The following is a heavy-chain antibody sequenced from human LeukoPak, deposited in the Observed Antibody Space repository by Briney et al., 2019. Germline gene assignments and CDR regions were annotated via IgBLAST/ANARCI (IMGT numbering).Heavy chain of an antibody. CDR2: IYNGGNT. D-gene: IGHD6-19*01. V-gene: IGHV4-59*01. CDR1: RGSISSYY. CDR3: ARDSWLGRNRAFDY. Sequence: SETLSLTCTGSRGSISSYYRGWLRQPPGKGLEWIGNIYNGGNTNYNPSLKSRVTISADTSKNQFSLMLRSVAAAATDVYFCARDSWLGRNRAFDYLVQGTLVTVSS. J-gene: IGHJ4*02.